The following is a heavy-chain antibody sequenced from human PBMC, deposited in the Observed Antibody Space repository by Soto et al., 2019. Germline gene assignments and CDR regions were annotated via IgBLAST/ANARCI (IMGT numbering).Heavy chain of an antibody. CDR3: ARSKVVAATLGRPKAKKNWFDP. D-gene: IGHD2-15*01. V-gene: IGHV1-8*01. J-gene: IGHJ5*02. CDR1: GYTFTSYD. Sequence: ASVKVSCKASGYTFTSYDINWVRQATGQGLEWMGWMNPNSGNTGYAQKFQGRVTMTRNTSISTAYMELSSLRSEDTAVYYCARSKVVAATLGRPKAKKNWFDPWGQGTLVTVSS. CDR2: MNPNSGNT.